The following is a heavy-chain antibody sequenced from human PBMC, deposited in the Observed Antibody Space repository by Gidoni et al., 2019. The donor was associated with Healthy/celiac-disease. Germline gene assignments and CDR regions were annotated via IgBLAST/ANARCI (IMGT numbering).Heavy chain of an antibody. CDR2: IIPIFGTA. D-gene: IGHD2-15*01. J-gene: IGHJ6*02. CDR1: GGTFSSYA. V-gene: IGHV1-69*01. CDR3: ARGLGGGNYYYYGMDV. Sequence: QVQLVQSGAEVKKPGSSVKVSCTASGGTFSSYAISWVGQAPGQGLEWMGGIIPIFGTANYAQKCQGRGTITADESTSTAYMERSSLRSEDTAVYYCARGLGGGNYYYYGMDVWGQGTTVTVSS.